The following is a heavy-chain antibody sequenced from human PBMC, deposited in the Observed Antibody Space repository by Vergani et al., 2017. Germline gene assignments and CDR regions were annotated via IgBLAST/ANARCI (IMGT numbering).Heavy chain of an antibody. CDR3: ARDARTWIQLSIGRYYYYYMDV. CDR2: IRYDGSRR. J-gene: IGHJ6*03. D-gene: IGHD5-18*01. V-gene: IGHV3-30*02. Sequence: QVQLVEWGGGVVQPGGSLRLSCTASGFIFSSHGMHWVRQAPGKGLEWVAFIRYDGSRRDYGESVKGRFTISRDNSKNTLYLQMNSLRAEDTAVYYCARDARTWIQLSIGRYYYYYMDVWGKGTTVTVSS. CDR1: GFIFSSHG.